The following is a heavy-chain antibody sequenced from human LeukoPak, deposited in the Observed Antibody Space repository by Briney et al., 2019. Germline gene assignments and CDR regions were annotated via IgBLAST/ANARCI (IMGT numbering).Heavy chain of an antibody. V-gene: IGHV3-11*01. J-gene: IGHJ4*02. D-gene: IGHD6-6*01. CDR2: ISSSGSTI. CDR3: ARIEYSSSYIDY. Sequence: GGSLRLSYAASGFTFSDYYMSWIRQAPGKGLEWVSYISSSGSTIYYADSVKGRFAISRDNAKNSLYLQMNSLRAEDTAVYYCARIEYSSSYIDYWGQGTLVTVSS. CDR1: GFTFSDYY.